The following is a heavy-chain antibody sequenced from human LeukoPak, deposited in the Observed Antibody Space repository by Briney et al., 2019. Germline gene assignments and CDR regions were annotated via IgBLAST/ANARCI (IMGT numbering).Heavy chain of an antibody. CDR2: INHSGST. J-gene: IGHJ4*02. CDR3: ARVDTIPWGPTAFDY. Sequence: SETLSLTCAVYGGSFSGYYWSWIRQPPGKGLEWIGEINHSGSTNYNPSLKSRVTISVDTSKNQFSLKLSSVTAADTAVYYCARVDTIPWGPTAFDYWGQGTLVTVSP. V-gene: IGHV4-34*01. CDR1: GGSFSGYY. D-gene: IGHD3-9*01.